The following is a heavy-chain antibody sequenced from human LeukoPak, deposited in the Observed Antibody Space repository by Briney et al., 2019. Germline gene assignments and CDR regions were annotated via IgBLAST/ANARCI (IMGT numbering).Heavy chain of an antibody. Sequence: GGPLRLSCAASGFTFSSYGMHWVRQAPGKGLEWVAFIRYDGSNKYYADSVKGRFIISRDNSKNTLYLQMNSLRAEDTAVYYCARDSYYYGSGRPPNWFDPWGQGTLVTVSS. J-gene: IGHJ5*02. CDR1: GFTFSSYG. CDR3: ARDSYYYGSGRPPNWFDP. CDR2: IRYDGSNK. V-gene: IGHV3-30*02. D-gene: IGHD3-10*01.